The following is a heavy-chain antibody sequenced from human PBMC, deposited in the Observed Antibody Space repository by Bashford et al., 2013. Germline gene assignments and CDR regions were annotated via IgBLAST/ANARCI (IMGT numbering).Heavy chain of an antibody. Sequence: SSETLSLTCAVSGSSITSGYYWAWIRQPPGKRPEWIGSVYHSGNAYYNPSLKGRVTISVDTYTNQFSVRLTFVTAADTALYYCAKDIRRPQIEYSSSSGMDYWGQGTLVTVSS. CDR3: AKDIRRPQIEYSSSSGMDY. V-gene: IGHV4-38-2*02. J-gene: IGHJ4*02. CDR1: GSSITSGYY. D-gene: IGHD6-6*01. CDR2: VYHSGNA.